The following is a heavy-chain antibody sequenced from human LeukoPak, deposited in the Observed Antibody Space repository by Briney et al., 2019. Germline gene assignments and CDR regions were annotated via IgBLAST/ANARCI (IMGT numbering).Heavy chain of an antibody. CDR3: ARDRGGYDHDAFDI. D-gene: IGHD5-12*01. Sequence: GGSLRLSCAVSGFTFSDYYMNWIRQAPGKVLEGVSYISSSSSYTNYADSVKGRFTISRDNAKNSLYLQMNSLRGEDTAIYYCARDRGGYDHDAFDIWGQGTMVTVSS. V-gene: IGHV3-11*05. J-gene: IGHJ3*02. CDR1: GFTFSDYY. CDR2: ISSSSSYT.